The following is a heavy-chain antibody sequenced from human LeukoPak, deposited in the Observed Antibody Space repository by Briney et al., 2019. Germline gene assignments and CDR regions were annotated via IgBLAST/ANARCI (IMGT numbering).Heavy chain of an antibody. CDR1: GYTFTGYY. Sequence: ASVKVSCKASGYTFTGYYIHWERQGPGQGLEWMGWINPNSGGANYAQKFQGRVTMARDTSISTAYMELTRLNSDDTAVYYCARRAVYYYYGMDVWGQGSTVTVSS. D-gene: IGHD6-25*01. CDR3: ARRAVYYYYGMDV. V-gene: IGHV1-2*02. CDR2: INPNSGGA. J-gene: IGHJ6*02.